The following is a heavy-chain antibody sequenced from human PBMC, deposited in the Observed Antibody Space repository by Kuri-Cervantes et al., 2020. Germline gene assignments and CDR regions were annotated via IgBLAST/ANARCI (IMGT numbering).Heavy chain of an antibody. CDR2: SNAGNGNT. V-gene: IGHV1-3*02. Sequence: ASVKVSCKASGYTFTSYAMHWVRQAPGQRLEWMGWSNAGNGNTKYSQEFQGRVTITRDTSASTAYMELSSLRSEDMAVYYCARDGVQLWLRGNWFDPWGQGTLVTVSS. CDR1: GYTFTSYA. CDR3: ARDGVQLWLRGNWFDP. J-gene: IGHJ5*02. D-gene: IGHD5-18*01.